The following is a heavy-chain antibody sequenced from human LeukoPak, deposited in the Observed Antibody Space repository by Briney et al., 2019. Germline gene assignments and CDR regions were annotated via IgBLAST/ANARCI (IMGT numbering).Heavy chain of an antibody. CDR2: ISSSSSSYI. J-gene: IGHJ3*02. D-gene: IGHD6-13*01. V-gene: IGHV3-21*01. CDR3: ARDRPSGSSSWYLRALDAFDI. CDR1: GFTFSSYG. Sequence: GRSLRLSCAASGFTFSSYGMHWVRQAPGKGLEWVSSISSSSSSYIYYADSVKGQFTISRDNAKNSLYLQINSLRAEDTAVYYCARDRPSGSSSWYLRALDAFDIWGQGTMVTVSS.